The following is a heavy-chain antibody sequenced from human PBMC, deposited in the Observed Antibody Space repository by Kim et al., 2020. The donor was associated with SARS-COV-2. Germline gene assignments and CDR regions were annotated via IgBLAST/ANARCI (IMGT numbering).Heavy chain of an antibody. CDR3: ASKGCSGGSSQYYFDY. D-gene: IGHD2-15*01. Sequence: KFQGRVTITADESTSRAYMELSSLRSEDTAVYYCASKGCSGGSSQYYFDYWGQGTLVTVSS. V-gene: IGHV1-69*01. J-gene: IGHJ4*02.